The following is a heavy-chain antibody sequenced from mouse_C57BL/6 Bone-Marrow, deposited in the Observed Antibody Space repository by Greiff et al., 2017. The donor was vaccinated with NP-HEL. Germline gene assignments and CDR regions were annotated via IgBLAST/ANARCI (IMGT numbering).Heavy chain of an antibody. J-gene: IGHJ2*01. CDR1: GYTFTNYW. Sequence: QVQLQQSGAELVRPGTSVKMSCKASGYTFTNYWIGWAKQRPGHGLEWIGDIYPGGGYTNYIEKFKGKATLTADKSSSTAYMQFSSLTSEDSAIYYCLLYGSPFYYFDYWGQGTTLTVSS. D-gene: IGHD1-1*01. V-gene: IGHV1-63*01. CDR2: IYPGGGYT. CDR3: LLYGSPFYYFDY.